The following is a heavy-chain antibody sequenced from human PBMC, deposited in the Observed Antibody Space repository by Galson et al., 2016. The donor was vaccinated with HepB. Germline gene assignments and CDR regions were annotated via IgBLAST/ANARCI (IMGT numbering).Heavy chain of an antibody. CDR1: GFTFSSYD. J-gene: IGHJ4*02. CDR2: IGTAGDT. D-gene: IGHD4-11*01. CDR3: VRGGGNYAPYDY. V-gene: IGHV3-13*04. Sequence: SLRLSCAASGFTFSSYDMHWVRQATGKGLEWVSTIGTAGDTYYPGSVKGRFTLSRENAKNSLYLQMNSLRAGDTAVYYCVRGGGNYAPYDYWGQGTLVTASS.